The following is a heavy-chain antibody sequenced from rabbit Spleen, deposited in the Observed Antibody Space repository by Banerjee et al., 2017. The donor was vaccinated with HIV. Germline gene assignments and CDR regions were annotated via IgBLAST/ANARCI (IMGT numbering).Heavy chain of an antibody. V-gene: IGHV1S40*01. CDR3: ARDSSSSFSSYGMDL. CDR1: GFDFSRGYD. D-gene: IGHD1-1*01. J-gene: IGHJ6*01. CDR2: IYTGNVKT. Sequence: QQLVESGGGLVKPGASLTLTCTASGFDFSRGYDMCWVRQAPGKGLEWIGCIYTGNVKTYYASWAKGRFTISKTSSTTVTLQMTRLTVADTATYFCARDSSSSFSSYGMDLWGQGTLVTVS.